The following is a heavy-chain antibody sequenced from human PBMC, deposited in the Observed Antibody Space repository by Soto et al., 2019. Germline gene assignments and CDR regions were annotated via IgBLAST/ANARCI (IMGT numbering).Heavy chain of an antibody. CDR2: IYYSGST. D-gene: IGHD4-17*01. V-gene: IGHV4-39*01. CDR3: ATEVPRNPGDYLFHFSHAFDI. J-gene: IGHJ3*02. CDR1: GGSISSSSYY. Sequence: QLQLQESGPGLVKPSETLTLTCTVSGGSISSSSYYWGWIRQPPGKGLAWIGRIYYSGSTYYNPSLKSRGPISVDTAKNQFSLKLSSVTAADTAVYYCATEVPRNPGDYLFHFSHAFDIWGQGTMVTVSS.